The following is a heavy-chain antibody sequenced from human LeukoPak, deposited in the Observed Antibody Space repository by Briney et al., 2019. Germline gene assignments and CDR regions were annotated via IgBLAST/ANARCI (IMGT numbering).Heavy chain of an antibody. CDR1: GFTFSSYW. CDR3: AKGGARLHSYYFDS. V-gene: IGHV3-74*01. CDR2: IKSDGSST. D-gene: IGHD1-26*01. Sequence: GGSLRLSCAASGFTFSSYWMHWVRQAPETGLVWVSRIKSDGSSTTYADSVKGRFTISRDNAKNTLYLQMNSLRAEDTAMFYCAKGGARLHSYYFDSWGQGTLVTVSS. J-gene: IGHJ4*02.